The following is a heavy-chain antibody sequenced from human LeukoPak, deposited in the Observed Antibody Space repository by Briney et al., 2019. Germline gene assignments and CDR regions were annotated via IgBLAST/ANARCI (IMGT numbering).Heavy chain of an antibody. CDR3: AKLSQPYCGGGCYPFDY. J-gene: IGHJ4*02. CDR2: IRYDGSNK. CDR1: GFTFTTYS. D-gene: IGHD2-21*02. V-gene: IGHV3-30*02. Sequence: GGSLRLSCEASGFTFTTYSMTWVRQAPGKGLEWVAFIRYDGSNKYYADSVKGRFTISRDNSKNTLYLQMNSLRAEDTAVYYCAKLSQPYCGGGCYPFDYWGQGTLVTVSS.